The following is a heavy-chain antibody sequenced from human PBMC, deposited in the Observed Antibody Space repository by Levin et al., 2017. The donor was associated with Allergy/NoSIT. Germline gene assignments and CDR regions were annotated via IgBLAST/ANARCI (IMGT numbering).Heavy chain of an antibody. CDR1: GYSFTSYW. J-gene: IGHJ3*02. V-gene: IGHV5-51*01. Sequence: GGSLRLSCKGSGYSFTSYWIGWVRQMPGKGLEWMGIIYPGDSDTRYSPSFQGQVTISADKSISTAYLQWSSLKASDTAMYYCASHPDCGGDCYDDAFDIWGQGTMVTVSS. CDR2: IYPGDSDT. CDR3: ASHPDCGGDCYDDAFDI. D-gene: IGHD2-21*02.